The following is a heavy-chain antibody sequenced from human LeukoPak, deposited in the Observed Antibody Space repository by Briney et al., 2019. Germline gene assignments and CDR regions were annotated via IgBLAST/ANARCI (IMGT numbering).Heavy chain of an antibody. D-gene: IGHD1-14*01. CDR2: INPGGSSI. J-gene: IGHJ4*02. Sequence: PGRSLRLSCAASGFTFGSYWMHWVRQVPGKGLVWVARINPGGSSITYADSVKGRFTISRDNAKNTLYLQMDSLRAEDTGVYYCARSNRADDYWGQGTLVTVSS. V-gene: IGHV3-74*01. CDR3: ARSNRADDY. CDR1: GFTFGSYW.